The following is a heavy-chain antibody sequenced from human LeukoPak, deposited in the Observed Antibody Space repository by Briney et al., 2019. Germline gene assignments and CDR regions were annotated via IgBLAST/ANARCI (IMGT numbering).Heavy chain of an antibody. D-gene: IGHD3-16*01. CDR2: ISTSGGST. Sequence: GGSLRLSCAASGFTFNNYDMSWVRQAPGKGLEWVSSISTSGGSTYYADPVKGRFTISRDNSKSTLFLQMNSLRGDDTAVYYCARGSSQLAYWGQGTLVTASS. V-gene: IGHV3-23*01. J-gene: IGHJ4*02. CDR3: ARGSSQLAY. CDR1: GFTFNNYD.